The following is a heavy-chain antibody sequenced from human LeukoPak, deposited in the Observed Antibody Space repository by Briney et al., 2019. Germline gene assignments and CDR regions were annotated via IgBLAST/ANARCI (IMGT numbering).Heavy chain of an antibody. CDR2: ISSSSSTI. J-gene: IGHJ3*02. Sequence: GGSLRLSCAASGFTFSSYSMNWVRQAPGKGLEWVSYISSSSSTIYCADSVKGRFTISRDNAKNSLYLQMNSLRAEDTAVYYCARRGPRYCTNGVCPNDAFDIWGQGTMVTVSS. D-gene: IGHD2-8*01. V-gene: IGHV3-48*01. CDR1: GFTFSSYS. CDR3: ARRGPRYCTNGVCPNDAFDI.